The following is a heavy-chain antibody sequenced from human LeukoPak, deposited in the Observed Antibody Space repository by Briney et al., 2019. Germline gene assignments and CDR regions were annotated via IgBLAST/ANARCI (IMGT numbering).Heavy chain of an antibody. CDR3: ARTQCISTRCSHYFDY. J-gene: IGHJ4*02. CDR2: IKQDGSDK. CDR1: GFTFSSYW. D-gene: IGHD2-2*01. V-gene: IGHV3-7*05. Sequence: PGGSLRLSCAASGFTFSSYWMSWVRQAPGKGLERVANIKQDGSDKYYVDSVKGRLTISRDNSKNSLYLQMNSLRAEDTAVYYCARTQCISTRCSHYFDYWGQGTLVTVSS.